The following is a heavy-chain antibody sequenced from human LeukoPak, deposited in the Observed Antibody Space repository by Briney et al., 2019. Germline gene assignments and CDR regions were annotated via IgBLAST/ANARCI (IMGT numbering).Heavy chain of an antibody. J-gene: IGHJ4*02. V-gene: IGHV3-23*01. CDR1: GFTFSSYA. D-gene: IGHD4-17*01. CDR2: ISDSGIRT. Sequence: QPGGSLRLSCAASGFTFSSYAMSWVRQAPGKGLEWGSGISDSGIRTYYADSGGGRFTISRDNFKNTLYLQMNSLRAEDTAVYYCAKPRGSGDYAEGSVDYWGQGTLVTVSS. CDR3: AKPRGSGDYAEGSVDY.